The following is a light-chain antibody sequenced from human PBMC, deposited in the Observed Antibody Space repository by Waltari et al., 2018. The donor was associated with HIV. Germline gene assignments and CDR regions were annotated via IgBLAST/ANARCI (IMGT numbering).Light chain of an antibody. V-gene: IGLV2-23*01. CDR2: EGS. CDR3: CSYAGSSSLVV. CDR1: SSDVGSHNL. Sequence: QSALTQPASVSGSRGQSITISCTGISSDVGSHNLVSWYQKHPGKAPTVMIFEGSKRPSGVSNRFSGSKSGNTASLTISGLQAEDEADYYCCSYAGSSSLVVFGGGTKLTVL. J-gene: IGLJ2*01.